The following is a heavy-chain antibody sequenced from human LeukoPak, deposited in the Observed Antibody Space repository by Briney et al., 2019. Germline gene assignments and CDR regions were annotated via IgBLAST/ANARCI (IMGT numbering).Heavy chain of an antibody. J-gene: IGHJ4*02. D-gene: IGHD3-10*01. Sequence: ASVKVSCKASGYTFTSYGISWVRQAPGQGLEWMGWIGPYNGNTNYAQNLQGRITMTTDTSTSTAYMELGSLGSDDTAVYYCARDQDSLVRGVIGYWGQGTLVTVSS. CDR2: IGPYNGNT. CDR1: GYTFTSYG. CDR3: ARDQDSLVRGVIGY. V-gene: IGHV1-18*01.